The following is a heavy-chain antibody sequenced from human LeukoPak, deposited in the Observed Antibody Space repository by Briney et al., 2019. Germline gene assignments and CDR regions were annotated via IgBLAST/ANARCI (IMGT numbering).Heavy chain of an antibody. V-gene: IGHV3-74*01. Sequence: GGSLRLSCAASGFTFSSLWMHWVRQAPGKGLVWVSYISGDGRGTNYADSVKGRFTISRDNAKNSLYLQMNSLRAEDTAVYYCARDPQGAFDIWGQGTMVTVSS. J-gene: IGHJ3*02. CDR1: GFTFSSLW. CDR2: ISGDGRGT. CDR3: ARDPQGAFDI.